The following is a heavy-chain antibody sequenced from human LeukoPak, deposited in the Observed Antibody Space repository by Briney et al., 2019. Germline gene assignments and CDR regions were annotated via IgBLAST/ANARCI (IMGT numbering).Heavy chain of an antibody. J-gene: IGHJ4*02. CDR3: VRSAFHAGSGNYHDY. Sequence: GGSLRLSCAASGFTFSNYWIHWVRHAPGKGLVWVSRIDNAGSITTYADSAKGRFTISRDNAENTLYLQMNSLRVEDTAVYYCVRSAFHAGSGNYHDYWGQGALVTVSS. D-gene: IGHD3-22*01. CDR1: GFTFSNYW. V-gene: IGHV3-74*03. CDR2: IDNAGSIT.